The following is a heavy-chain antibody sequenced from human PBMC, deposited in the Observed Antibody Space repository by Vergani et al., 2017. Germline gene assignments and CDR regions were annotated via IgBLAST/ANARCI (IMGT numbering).Heavy chain of an antibody. Sequence: QVQLQESGPGLVKPSQTLSLTCTVSGDSISSGSYYWSWIRQPAGKRLEWIGCMYTSGSTNYNPSLKSRVTMSVDTSKNQFSLKLSSVTAADTAVYYCAREDTPGSYGHDAFDIWGQGTMVIVSS. J-gene: IGHJ3*02. CDR1: GDSISSGSYY. CDR3: AREDTPGSYGHDAFDI. CDR2: MYTSGST. D-gene: IGHD1-26*01. V-gene: IGHV4-61*02.